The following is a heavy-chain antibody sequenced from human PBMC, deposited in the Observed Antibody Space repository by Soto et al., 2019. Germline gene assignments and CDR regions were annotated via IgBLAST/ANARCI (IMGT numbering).Heavy chain of an antibody. D-gene: IGHD6-19*01. V-gene: IGHV4-59*01. CDR2: IYYSGST. CDR3: ARVYMSGWDEIFFDY. Sequence: QVQLQESGPGLVKPSETLSLTCTVSGGSISGYYWSWIRQPPGKGLEWIGYIYYSGSTNYNPSLKSRVTISVDTSKNQFSLKLSSVTAADTAVYYCARVYMSGWDEIFFDYWGQGTLVTVSS. J-gene: IGHJ4*02. CDR1: GGSISGYY.